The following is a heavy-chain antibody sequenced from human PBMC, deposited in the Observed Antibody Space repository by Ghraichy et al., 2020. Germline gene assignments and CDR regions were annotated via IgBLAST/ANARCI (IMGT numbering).Heavy chain of an antibody. V-gene: IGHV1-3*01. Sequence: ASAKVSCRTSGYSFTSYGMHWVRQAPGQGLEWLGWINVDNGDTKYSQKFQGRVAIIRDISATTVYMEMTGLKYEDTAVYFCARDFYNNKLTDLDYWGQGTLVTVSS. CDR3: ARDFYNNKLTDLDY. CDR1: GYSFTSYG. J-gene: IGHJ4*02. D-gene: IGHD1-1*01. CDR2: INVDNGDT.